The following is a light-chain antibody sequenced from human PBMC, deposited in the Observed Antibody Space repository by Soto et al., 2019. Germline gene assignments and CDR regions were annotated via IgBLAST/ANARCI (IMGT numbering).Light chain of an antibody. CDR2: EAS. CDR3: QQYNNWWT. CDR1: QSININ. V-gene: IGKV3-15*01. J-gene: IGKJ1*01. Sequence: EIVMTQSPATLSVSPGERATLSCRASQSININLAWYQQKPGQTPRLLIYEASTRATGIPARFSGSGSGTEFTLTISSLQSEDFAVYYCQQYNNWWTFGQGTKVEIK.